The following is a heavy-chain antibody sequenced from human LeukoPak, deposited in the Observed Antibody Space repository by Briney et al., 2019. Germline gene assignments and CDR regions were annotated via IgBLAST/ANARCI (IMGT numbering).Heavy chain of an antibody. CDR1: GFAFDKYW. Sequence: GGSLRLSCEGSGFAFDKYWISWVRQAPGKGLEWVSYISSSGSTIYYADSVKGRFTISRDNAKNSLYLQMNSLRAEDTAVYYCARDIILTGYYRSAGAFDIWGQGTMVTVSS. J-gene: IGHJ3*02. CDR2: ISSSGSTI. CDR3: ARDIILTGYYRSAGAFDI. V-gene: IGHV3-48*03. D-gene: IGHD3-9*01.